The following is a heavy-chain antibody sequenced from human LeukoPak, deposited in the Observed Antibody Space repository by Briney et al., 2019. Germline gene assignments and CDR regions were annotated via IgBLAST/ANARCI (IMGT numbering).Heavy chain of an antibody. CDR3: ARDFNYYDSSGYGQYFQH. CDR2: IWYDGSNK. J-gene: IGHJ1*01. D-gene: IGHD3-22*01. CDR1: GFTFSSYG. Sequence: GRSLRLSCAASGFTFSSYGMHWVRQAPGKGLEWVAVIWYDGSNKYYADSVKGRFTISRDNSKNTLYLQMNSLRAEDTAVYYCARDFNYYDSSGYGQYFQHWGQGTLVTVSS. V-gene: IGHV3-33*01.